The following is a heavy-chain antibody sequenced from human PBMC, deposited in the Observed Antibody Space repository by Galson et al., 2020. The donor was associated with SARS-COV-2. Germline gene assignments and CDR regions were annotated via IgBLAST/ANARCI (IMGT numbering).Heavy chain of an antibody. D-gene: IGHD3-16*01. CDR3: ARAQPLKSAFGGVWSGSYDV. J-gene: IGHJ3*01. Sequence: SETLSLTCIVSGVSMSSGGYYWAWIRQHPGKGLEWIGYIYATARNHYNPSLKSRVTISRDTSKHHFSLNLNSVTATDTGGYYCARAQPLKSAFGGVWSGSYDVWGQGTVVTVSS. V-gene: IGHV4-31*03. CDR1: GVSMSSGGYY. CDR2: IYATARN.